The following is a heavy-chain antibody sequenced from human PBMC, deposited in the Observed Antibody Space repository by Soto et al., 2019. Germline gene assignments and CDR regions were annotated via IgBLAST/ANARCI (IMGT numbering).Heavy chain of an antibody. CDR1: GGSISSGDYY. V-gene: IGHV4-30-4*01. CDR2: IYYSGST. Sequence: SETLSLTCTVSGGSISSGDYYWSWIRQPPGKGLEWIGYIYYSGSTYYNPSLKSRVTISVDTSKNQFSLKLSSVTAADTAVYYCARDLRAAAGTMGIDYWGQGTLVTVSS. CDR3: ARDLRAAAGTMGIDY. D-gene: IGHD6-13*01. J-gene: IGHJ4*02.